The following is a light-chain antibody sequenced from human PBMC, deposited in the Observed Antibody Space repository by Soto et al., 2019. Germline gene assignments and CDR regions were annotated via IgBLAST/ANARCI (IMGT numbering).Light chain of an antibody. J-gene: IGLJ1*01. V-gene: IGLV1-40*01. CDR1: SSNIGAGYD. CDR3: QSYDSSLSVNYV. Sequence: QSVLTQPPSVSGAPGQRVTISCTGSSSNIGAGYDVHWYQQLPGTAPKILIYGSTNRPSGVPDRFSGSKSGTSASLAITGLQAEDEADYYCQSYDSSLSVNYVFGTGTKVTVL. CDR2: GST.